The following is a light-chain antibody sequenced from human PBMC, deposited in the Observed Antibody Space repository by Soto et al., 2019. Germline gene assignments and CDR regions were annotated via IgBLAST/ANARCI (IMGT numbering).Light chain of an antibody. V-gene: IGKV3-20*01. CDR1: QSVSSSY. CDR3: QQYRSSPIT. J-gene: IGKJ5*01. CDR2: GAS. Sequence: MVLTQSPGTLSLSPVEIATLSCMASQSVSSSYLAWYQRKPGQAPRLLIYGASSRATGIPDRLSGSGSGTDFTLTISRLEPEDFAVYYCQQYRSSPITFGQGTRLEIK.